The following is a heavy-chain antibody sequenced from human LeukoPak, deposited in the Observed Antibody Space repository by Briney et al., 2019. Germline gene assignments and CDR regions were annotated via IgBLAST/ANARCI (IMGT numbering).Heavy chain of an antibody. CDR2: ISSSSSYI. D-gene: IGHD1-1*01. Sequence: GGSLRLPCAASGFTFSSYSMNWVRQAPGKGLEWVSSISSSSSYIYYADSVKGRFTISRDNAKNSLYLQMNSLRAEDTAVYYCARGPRYNWNDEDYFDYWVQGTLVTVSS. CDR1: GFTFSSYS. CDR3: ARGPRYNWNDEDYFDY. V-gene: IGHV3-21*01. J-gene: IGHJ4*02.